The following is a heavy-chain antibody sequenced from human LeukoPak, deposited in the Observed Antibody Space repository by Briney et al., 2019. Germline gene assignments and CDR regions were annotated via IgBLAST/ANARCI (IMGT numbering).Heavy chain of an antibody. CDR2: IFPSGGEI. V-gene: IGHV3-23*01. D-gene: IGHD3-10*01. Sequence: PGGSLRLSCAASGFTFSTFAMIWVRQPPGKGLEWVSSIFPSGGEIHYADSVRGRFTISRDNSKSTLSLQMNSLRAEDTAVYYCAKGRRFGVDAFDIWGQGTMVTVSS. CDR3: AKGRRFGVDAFDI. J-gene: IGHJ3*02. CDR1: GFTFSTFA.